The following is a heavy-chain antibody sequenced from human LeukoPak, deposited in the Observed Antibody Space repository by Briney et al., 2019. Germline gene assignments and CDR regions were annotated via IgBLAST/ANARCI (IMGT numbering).Heavy chain of an antibody. CDR1: GFTFSSYW. CDR3: AKGGDTAMLDYMDV. CDR2: ISWNSGNI. Sequence: GGSLRLSCAASGFTFSSYWMSWVRQAPGKGLEWVSGISWNSGNIGYADSVKGRFTISRDNAKNSLYLQMNSLRAEDMALYYCAKGGDTAMLDYMDVWGKGTTVTVSS. J-gene: IGHJ6*03. V-gene: IGHV3-9*03. D-gene: IGHD5-18*01.